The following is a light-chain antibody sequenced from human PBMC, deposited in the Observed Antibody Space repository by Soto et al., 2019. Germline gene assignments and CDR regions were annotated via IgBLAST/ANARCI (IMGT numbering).Light chain of an antibody. CDR1: QTIRGL. J-gene: IGKJ5*01. CDR3: QQRHNWPIT. CDR2: DTS. Sequence: EIVLTQSPATLSLSPGERATLSCRTSQTIRGLLNWYQQRPGQAPRLLIYDTSNRATDIPARISGSGSGTDFILTISRLDPEDFGVYFCQQRHNWPITFGQGTRLDIK. V-gene: IGKV3-11*01.